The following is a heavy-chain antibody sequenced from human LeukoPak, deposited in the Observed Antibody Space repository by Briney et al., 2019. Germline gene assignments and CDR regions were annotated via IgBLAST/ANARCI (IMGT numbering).Heavy chain of an antibody. D-gene: IGHD5-12*01. Sequence: GASVKVSCKASGYTFLSYGFSWVRQAPGQGLEWMGWNSAYNGNTYYAQNLQGRVTMTTDTSTSTAYMELRSLRSDDTAVYYCARTYSGYVPFDYWGQGTLVTVSS. CDR1: GYTFLSYG. V-gene: IGHV1-18*01. CDR2: NSAYNGNT. CDR3: ARTYSGYVPFDY. J-gene: IGHJ4*02.